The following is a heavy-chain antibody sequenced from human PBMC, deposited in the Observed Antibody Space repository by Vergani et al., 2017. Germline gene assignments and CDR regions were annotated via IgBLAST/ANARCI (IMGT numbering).Heavy chain of an antibody. V-gene: IGHV7-4-1*02. CDR2: IDTNTGNP. Sequence: QVQLVQSGSELKKPGASVKVSCKASGYTLSTYAMNWVRQAPGQGLEWMGWIDTNTGNPTYPQGFTGRFVFSLDKSVSTTYLQISSLKAEDTAVYYCERDDDNRDYPLDYWGQGTLVTVSS. CDR1: GYTLSTYA. D-gene: IGHD3-16*01. J-gene: IGHJ4*02. CDR3: ERDDDNRDYPLDY.